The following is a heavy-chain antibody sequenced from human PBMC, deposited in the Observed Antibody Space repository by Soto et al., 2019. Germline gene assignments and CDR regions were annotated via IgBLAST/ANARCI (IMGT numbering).Heavy chain of an antibody. D-gene: IGHD1-26*01. CDR3: ASSIRWELASDY. CDR1: GFSLSTSGVG. Sequence: QITLKESGPPLVKPTQTLTLTCTFSGFSLSTSGVGVGWIRQPPGKALEWLALIYWDDDKRYSHSLKSSLAITEDTSKSRVVLTMTNMDPVDTATYYCASSIRWELASDYWGQGTLVTVSS. CDR2: IYWDDDK. J-gene: IGHJ4*02. V-gene: IGHV2-5*02.